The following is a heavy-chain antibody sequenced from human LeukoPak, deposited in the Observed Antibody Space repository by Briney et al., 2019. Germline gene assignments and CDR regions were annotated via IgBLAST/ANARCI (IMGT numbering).Heavy chain of an antibody. CDR2: INYSGST. CDR3: ARRLGYYDSSGYLNGLDY. CDR1: GGSFSGYY. V-gene: IGHV4-34*01. J-gene: IGHJ4*02. Sequence: SETLSLTCAVYGGSFSGYYWGWIRQPPGKGLEWIGSINYSGSTYYNPSLKSRVTISVDTSKNQFSLKLSSVTAADTAVYYCARRLGYYDSSGYLNGLDYWGQGTLVTVSS. D-gene: IGHD3-22*01.